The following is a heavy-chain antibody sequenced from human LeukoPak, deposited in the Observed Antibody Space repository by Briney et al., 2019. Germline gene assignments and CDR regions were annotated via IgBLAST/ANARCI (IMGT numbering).Heavy chain of an antibody. CDR2: IIPIFGTA. CDR1: GGTFSSYA. V-gene: IGHV1-69*06. D-gene: IGHD6-19*01. J-gene: IGHJ2*01. CDR3: ARGLRSSGQHRYFDL. Sequence: GSSVKVSCKASGGTFSSYAISWVRQAPGQGLEWMGGIIPIFGTANYAQKFQGRVTITADKSTSTAYMELSSLRSEDTAVYYCARGLRSSGQHRYFDLWGRGTLVTVSS.